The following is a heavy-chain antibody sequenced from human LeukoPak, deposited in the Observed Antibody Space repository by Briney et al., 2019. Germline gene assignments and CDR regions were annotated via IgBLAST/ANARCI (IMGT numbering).Heavy chain of an antibody. CDR3: ARGGYCSSTSCYSCDY. J-gene: IGHJ4*02. CDR1: GYTFTCYG. V-gene: IGHV1-18*01. Sequence: AASVKVSCKASGYTFTCYGISWVRQAPGQGLEWMGWISAYNGNTNYAQKLQGRVTMTTDTSTSTAYMELRSLRSDDTAVYYCARGGYCSSTSCYSCDYWGQGTLVTVSS. CDR2: ISAYNGNT. D-gene: IGHD2-2*01.